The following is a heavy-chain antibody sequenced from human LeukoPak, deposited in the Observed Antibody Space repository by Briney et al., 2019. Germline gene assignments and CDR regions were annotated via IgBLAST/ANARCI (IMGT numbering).Heavy chain of an antibody. J-gene: IGHJ4*02. CDR2: IFYSGST. Sequence: SETLSLTCTVSGGSISTSNYYWGWIRQPPGKGLEWIGNIFYSGSTYYSPSVKSRVTISVDKSKNQFSLKLSSVTAADTAVCYCAPLAAAGYFDYWGQGTLVTVSS. D-gene: IGHD6-13*01. CDR1: GGSISTSNYY. V-gene: IGHV4-39*07. CDR3: APLAAAGYFDY.